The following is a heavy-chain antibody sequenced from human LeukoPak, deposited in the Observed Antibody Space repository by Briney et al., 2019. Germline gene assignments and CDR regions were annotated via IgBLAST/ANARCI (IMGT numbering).Heavy chain of an antibody. CDR3: AKPLWFGEPPTDY. J-gene: IGHJ4*02. V-gene: IGHV3-30*02. CDR1: GFTFSSYA. D-gene: IGHD3-10*01. CDR2: IRYDGSNK. Sequence: PGGSLRLSCAASGFTFSSYAMNWVRQAPGKGLEWVAFIRYDGSNKYYADSVKGRFTISRDNSKNTLYLQMNSLRAEDTAVYYCAKPLWFGEPPTDYWGQGTLVTVSS.